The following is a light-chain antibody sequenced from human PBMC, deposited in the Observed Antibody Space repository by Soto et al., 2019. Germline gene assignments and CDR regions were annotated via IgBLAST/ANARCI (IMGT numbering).Light chain of an antibody. CDR1: DVVCSN. CDR3: QQNDKPPMT. Sequence: EIVMTHPPATLSVSPGERATLSCRASDVVCSNLAWYQQKTAQAARKLGCGASTRSAAIAPRRCSGSVSETYFTLTISRLQPEDFVYYCCQQNDKPPMTFGQGTKVDIK. J-gene: IGKJ1*01. V-gene: IGKV3-15*01. CDR2: GAS.